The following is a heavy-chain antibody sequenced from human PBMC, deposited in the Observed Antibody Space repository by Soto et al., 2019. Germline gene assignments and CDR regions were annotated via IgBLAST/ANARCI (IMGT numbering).Heavy chain of an antibody. V-gene: IGHV4-39*01. CDR3: ARLGPAMVYARSQYYYMDV. D-gene: IGHD2-8*01. J-gene: IGHJ6*03. Sequence: SQTLSLPCTVSGGSISSSSYYWGWIRQPPGKGLEWIGSIYYSGSTYYNPSLKSRVTISVDTSKNQFSLKLSSVTAADTAVYYCARLGPAMVYARSQYYYMDVWGKGTTVTVSS. CDR2: IYYSGST. CDR1: GGSISSSSYY.